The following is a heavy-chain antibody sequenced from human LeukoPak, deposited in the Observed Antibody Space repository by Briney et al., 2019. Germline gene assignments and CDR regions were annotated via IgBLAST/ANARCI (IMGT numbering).Heavy chain of an antibody. V-gene: IGHV3-11*01. CDR1: GFTFSDYY. D-gene: IGHD5-12*01. Sequence: GGSLRLSCAVSGFTFSDYYMSWIRQAPGKGLEWVSYISHTGSSTYYADSVKGRFTLSRDNAKNSLYLQVNSLRAEDTAVYFCARLRVATIPFYFDYWGQGTLVTVSS. J-gene: IGHJ4*02. CDR3: ARLRVATIPFYFDY. CDR2: ISHTGSST.